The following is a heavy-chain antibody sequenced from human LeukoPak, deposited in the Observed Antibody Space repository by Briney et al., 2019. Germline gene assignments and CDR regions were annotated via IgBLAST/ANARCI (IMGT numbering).Heavy chain of an antibody. CDR3: ALVGHCSTAGCPT. V-gene: IGHV1-69*08. CDR2: INVLLGTT. D-gene: IGHD2-8*01. CDR1: GGIFSAFI. Sequence: SVSVSCKASGGIFSAFILNWVRQAPGQGLEWMGGINVLLGTTTYPKTFQDRITLTANRSSTTTYMDLTSLLPDDTALYYCALVGHCSTAGCPTWGQGSLVAASS. J-gene: IGHJ4*02.